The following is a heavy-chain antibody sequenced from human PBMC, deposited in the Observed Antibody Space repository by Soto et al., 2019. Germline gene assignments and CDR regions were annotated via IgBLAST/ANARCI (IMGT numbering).Heavy chain of an antibody. CDR1: RDTNGSSY. CDR3: ARGQWLLGFDY. D-gene: IGHD6-19*01. J-gene: IGHJ4*02. V-gene: IGHV1-46*01. Sequence: GASVEPCSKAPRDTNGSSYMQSVQQSPGQGLEWMGIINPSGGSTSYAQKFQGRVTMTRDTSTSTVYMELSSLRSEDTAVYYCARGQWLLGFDYWGQGTLVTVSS. CDR2: INPSGGST.